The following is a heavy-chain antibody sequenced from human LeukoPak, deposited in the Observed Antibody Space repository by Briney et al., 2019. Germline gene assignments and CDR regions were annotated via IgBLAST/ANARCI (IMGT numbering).Heavy chain of an antibody. Sequence: GGSLRLSCAVSGFTFSSYRMNWVRQAPGKGLEWVSDISRSGSTIDYADSVKGRFSISRDNAKNSMYLQMNSLIDEDTAVYYCARDLEVPGGNRLFDYWGQGTLVTVSS. D-gene: IGHD4-23*01. CDR1: GFTFSSYR. CDR2: ISRSGSTI. J-gene: IGHJ4*02. CDR3: ARDLEVPGGNRLFDY. V-gene: IGHV3-48*02.